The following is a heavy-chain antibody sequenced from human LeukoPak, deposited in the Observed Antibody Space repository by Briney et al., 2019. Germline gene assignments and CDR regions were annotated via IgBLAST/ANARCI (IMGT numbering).Heavy chain of an antibody. V-gene: IGHV3-48*04. CDR3: TTENWYVFEH. Sequence: GGSLRLSCAASGFXFSSYWIHWLRQAPGKGLEWVSYISSSGSTKYYADSVKGRFTISRDNAKNSLYLQMNSLRAEDTAVYYCTTENWYVFEHWGQGTLVSVSS. CDR1: GFXFSSYW. CDR2: ISSSGSTK. J-gene: IGHJ4*02. D-gene: IGHD1-1*01.